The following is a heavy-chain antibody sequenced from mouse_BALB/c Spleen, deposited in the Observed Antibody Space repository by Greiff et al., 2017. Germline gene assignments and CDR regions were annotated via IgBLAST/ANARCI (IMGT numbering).Heavy chain of an antibody. V-gene: IGHV3-6*02. CDR1: GYSITSGYY. Sequence: EVKLQESGPGLVKPSQSLSLTCSVTGYSITSGYYWNWIRQFPGNKLEWMGYISYDGSNNYNPSLKNRISITRDTSKNQFFLKLNSVTTEDTATYYCARNGYYSYAMDYWGQGTSVTVSS. J-gene: IGHJ4*01. D-gene: IGHD2-3*01. CDR3: ARNGYYSYAMDY. CDR2: ISYDGSN.